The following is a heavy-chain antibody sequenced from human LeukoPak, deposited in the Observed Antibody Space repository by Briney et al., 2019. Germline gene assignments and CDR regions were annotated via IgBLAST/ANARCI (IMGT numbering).Heavy chain of an antibody. CDR1: GGSISSYY. CDR2: IYYSGST. CDR3: AREDIVVVGAFDY. Sequence: SETLSLTCTVSGGSISSYYWSWIRQPAGKGLEWIGSIYYSGSTYYNPSLKSRVTISVNTSKNQFSLKLSSVTAADTAVYYCAREDIVVVGAFDYWGQGTLVTVSS. V-gene: IGHV4-4*07. D-gene: IGHD2-15*01. J-gene: IGHJ4*02.